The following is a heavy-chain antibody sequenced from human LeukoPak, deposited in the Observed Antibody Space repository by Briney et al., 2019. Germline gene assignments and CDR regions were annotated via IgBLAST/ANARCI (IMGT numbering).Heavy chain of an antibody. D-gene: IGHD5-24*01. V-gene: IGHV3-53*01. J-gene: IGHJ4*02. CDR2: FYVGGAT. CDR3: ARGDGYNFFDY. Sequence: PGGSLRLSCAASGLTFINAWMSWVRQAPGKGLEWVSVFYVGGATYYADSVKGRFTISRDNSENTLYLQMKSLRAEDTAVYYCARGDGYNFFDYWGQGTLVTVSS. CDR1: GLTFINAW.